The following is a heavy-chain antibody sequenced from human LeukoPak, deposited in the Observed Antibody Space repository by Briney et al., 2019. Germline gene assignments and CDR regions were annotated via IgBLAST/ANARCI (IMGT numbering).Heavy chain of an antibody. Sequence: SETLSLTRTVSGGSISSGSYYWSWIRQPAGKGLEWIGRIYTSGSTNYNPSLKSRVTISVDTSKNQFSLKLSSVTAADAAVYYCARGSYSIEYWGQGTLVTVSS. J-gene: IGHJ4*02. CDR2: IYTSGST. V-gene: IGHV4-61*02. CDR1: GGSISSGSYY. D-gene: IGHD1-26*01. CDR3: ARGSYSIEY.